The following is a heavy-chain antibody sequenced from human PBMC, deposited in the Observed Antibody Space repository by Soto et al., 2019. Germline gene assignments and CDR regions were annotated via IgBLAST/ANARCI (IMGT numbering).Heavy chain of an antibody. CDR3: ARHGGYLDNYIDY. CDR2: IYNSGST. J-gene: IGHJ4*02. V-gene: IGHV4-39*01. CDR1: GGSISSSSYY. Sequence: TLSLTCTVSGGSISSSSYYWGWIRQPPGKGLDWIGSIYNSGSTYYNPSLKSRVTISADTSKNQLSLKLSSVTAADTAVYYCARHGGYLDNYIDYWGQGTLVTVSS. D-gene: IGHD5-12*01.